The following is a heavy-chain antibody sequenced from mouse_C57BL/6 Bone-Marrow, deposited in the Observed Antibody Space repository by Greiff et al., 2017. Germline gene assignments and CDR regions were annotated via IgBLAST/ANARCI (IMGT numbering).Heavy chain of an antibody. V-gene: IGHV1-39*01. J-gene: IGHJ4*01. CDR3: FITTDDAMDY. CDR1: GYSFTDYN. D-gene: IGHD1-1*01. Sequence: VQLQQSGPELVKPGASVKISCKASGYSFTDYNMNWVKQSTGKSLEWIGVINPNHGTTSYNQKFKGKATLAVDQSSSTAYMQLNSLTSEDSAVYCSFITTDDAMDYGGQGTSVTVSA. CDR2: INPNHGTT.